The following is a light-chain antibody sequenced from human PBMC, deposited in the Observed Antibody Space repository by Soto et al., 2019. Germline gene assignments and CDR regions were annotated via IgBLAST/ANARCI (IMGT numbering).Light chain of an antibody. V-gene: IGKV3-11*01. CDR2: DAS. CDR1: QGISTY. J-gene: IGKJ2*01. Sequence: EIVLTQSPATLSLSPGDTATLSCRASQGISTYLAWYQHKPGQPPRLLIYDASDRAAGVPARFTGSGSGTDFTLTISSLEPEDFAVYYCQHYGTSHTFGQGTKLE. CDR3: QHYGTSHT.